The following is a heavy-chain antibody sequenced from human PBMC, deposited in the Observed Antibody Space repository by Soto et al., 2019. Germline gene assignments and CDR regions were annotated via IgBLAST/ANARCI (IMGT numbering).Heavy chain of an antibody. J-gene: IGHJ6*02. V-gene: IGHV1-69*04. CDR2: IIPILGIA. Sequence: GASVNVSCKASGGTFSSYTISWVRQAPGQGLEWMGRIIPILGIANYAQKFQGRVTITADKSTSTAYMELSSLRSEDTAVYYCARDGELEKNYYYYGMDVWGQGTTVTVSS. CDR1: GGTFSSYT. CDR3: ARDGELEKNYYYYGMDV. D-gene: IGHD1-26*01.